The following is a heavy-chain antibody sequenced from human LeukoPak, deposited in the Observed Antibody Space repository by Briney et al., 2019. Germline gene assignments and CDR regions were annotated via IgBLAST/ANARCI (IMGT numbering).Heavy chain of an antibody. CDR3: ARRGKVYCSGGSCYDDAFDI. CDR2: IYPGDSDT. CDR1: GYSFTTYW. V-gene: IGHV5-51*01. J-gene: IGHJ3*02. Sequence: GESLKISCKGSGYSFTTYWIGWVRQMPGKGLEWMGIIYPGDSDTRYSPSFQGQVTISADKSIRTAYLQWSSLKASDTAMYYCARRGKVYCSGGSCYDDAFDIWGQGTMVTVSS. D-gene: IGHD2-15*01.